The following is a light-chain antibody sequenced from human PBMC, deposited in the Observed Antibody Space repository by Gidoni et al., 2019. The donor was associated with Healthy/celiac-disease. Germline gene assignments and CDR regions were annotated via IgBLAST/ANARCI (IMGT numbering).Light chain of an antibody. Sequence: QSVLTQPPSVSEAPGQRVTISCTGGSSNIGAGYDVHWYQQLPGTAPKLLIYGNSNRPSGVPDRFSGAKSGTSASLAITGLQAEDEADYYCQSYDSSLSGSVVFGGGTKLTVL. CDR1: SSNIGAGYD. J-gene: IGLJ2*01. CDR2: GNS. V-gene: IGLV1-40*01. CDR3: QSYDSSLSGSVV.